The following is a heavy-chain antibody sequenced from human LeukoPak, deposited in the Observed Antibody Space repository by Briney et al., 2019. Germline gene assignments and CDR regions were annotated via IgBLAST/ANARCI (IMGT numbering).Heavy chain of an antibody. J-gene: IGHJ3*02. CDR3: ARHFMVRGVMLSFHAFDI. D-gene: IGHD3-10*01. CDR1: GGSLSSYY. V-gene: IGHV4-59*08. CDR2: IYYSGST. Sequence: SETLSLTCTVSGGSLSSYYWRWIRQPPGKGLDGMGYIYYSGSTNDNPSLKSRVTISVDTSKNQFSLKLSSVTAADTAVYYCARHFMVRGVMLSFHAFDIWGQGTMVTVSS.